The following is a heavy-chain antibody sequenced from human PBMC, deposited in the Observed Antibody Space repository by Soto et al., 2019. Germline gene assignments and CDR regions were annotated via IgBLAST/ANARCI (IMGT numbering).Heavy chain of an antibody. CDR2: ISSSSSTI. Sequence: EVQLVESGGGLVQPGGSLRLSCAAAGFTFSSYSMNWVRQAPGKGLEWVSYISSSSSTIYYADYVKGRFTISRDTAKNSLYLQMNRLRDEDTAVYYCARENTHTKYSSSSYFDYWGQGTLVTVSS. CDR1: GFTFSSYS. CDR3: ARENTHTKYSSSSYFDY. D-gene: IGHD6-6*01. J-gene: IGHJ4*02. V-gene: IGHV3-48*02.